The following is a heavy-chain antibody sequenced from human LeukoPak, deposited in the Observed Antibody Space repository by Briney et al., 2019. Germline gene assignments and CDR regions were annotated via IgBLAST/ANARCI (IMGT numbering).Heavy chain of an antibody. CDR2: INTDGSVT. D-gene: IGHD4-11*01. CDR3: VRDVDYKFDY. J-gene: IGHJ4*02. CDR1: GFTFSGFL. V-gene: IGHV3-74*01. Sequence: GGSLRLPCAASGFTFSGFLMHWVRQAPGKGLVWVSHINTDGSVTIYADSVKGRFTISRDNVRNTMYLQMNNLRAEDTAVYFCVRDVDYKFDYLGQGGLVTGSS.